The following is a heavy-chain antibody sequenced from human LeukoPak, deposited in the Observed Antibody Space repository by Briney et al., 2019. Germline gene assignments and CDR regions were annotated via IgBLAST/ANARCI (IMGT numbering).Heavy chain of an antibody. CDR3: AKGDSSSWYFRAFDI. V-gene: IGHV3-23*01. J-gene: IGHJ3*02. CDR1: GFTFSSYA. CDR2: ISGSGGST. Sequence: GGSLRPSCAASGFTFSSYAMSWVRQAPGKGLEWVSAISGSGGSTYYADSVKGRFTISRDNSKNTLYLQMNSLRAEDTAVYYCAKGDSSSWYFRAFDIWGQGTMVTVSS. D-gene: IGHD6-13*01.